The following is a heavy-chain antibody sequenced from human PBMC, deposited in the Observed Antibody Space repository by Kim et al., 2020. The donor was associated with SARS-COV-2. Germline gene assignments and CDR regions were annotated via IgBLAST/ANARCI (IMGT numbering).Heavy chain of an antibody. CDR1: GFTFRSYG. V-gene: IGHV3-33*06. CDR2: IWYDGNNE. D-gene: IGHD4-17*01. Sequence: GGSLRLSCAASGFTFRSYGLHWVRQAPGMGLEWVAVIWYDGNNEYYADSVKGRFTVSRDISKNTLYLQMNSLRADDTAVYYCAKGRYGDYSFDYWGHGTL. J-gene: IGHJ4*01. CDR3: AKGRYGDYSFDY.